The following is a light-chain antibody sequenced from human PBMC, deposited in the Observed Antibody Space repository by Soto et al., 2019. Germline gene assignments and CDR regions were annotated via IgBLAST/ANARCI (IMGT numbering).Light chain of an antibody. CDR1: QSVGKY. V-gene: IGKV3-11*01. CDR2: DAS. Sequence: EIVMTQSPATLSLSPGERATLSCRASQSVGKYLVWYQQKPGQAPRLLIYDASNRATGIPARFSGSGSGTDFTLTISSLEPEDFAVYYCQQRSNWPPWITFGQGTRLEIK. CDR3: QQRSNWPPWIT. J-gene: IGKJ5*01.